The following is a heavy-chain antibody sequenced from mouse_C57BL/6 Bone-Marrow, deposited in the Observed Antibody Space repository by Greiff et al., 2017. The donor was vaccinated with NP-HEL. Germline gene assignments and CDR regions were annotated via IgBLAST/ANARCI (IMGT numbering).Heavy chain of an antibody. Sequence: VQLKESGPELVKPGASVKIPCKASGYTFTDYNMDWVKQSHGKSLEWIGDINPNNGGTIYNQKFKGKATLTVDKSSSTAYMELRSLTSEDTAVYYCAREGLLGYYAMDYWGQGTSVTVSS. J-gene: IGHJ4*01. CDR2: INPNNGGT. V-gene: IGHV1-18*01. CDR1: GYTFTDYN. D-gene: IGHD2-3*01. CDR3: AREGLLGYYAMDY.